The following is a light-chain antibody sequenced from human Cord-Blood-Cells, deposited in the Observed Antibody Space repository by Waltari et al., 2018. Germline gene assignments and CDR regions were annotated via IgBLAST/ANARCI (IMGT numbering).Light chain of an antibody. CDR3: QQSYSTPRT. CDR1: QSISSY. CDR2: AAS. J-gene: IGKJ1*01. V-gene: IGKV1-39*01. Sequence: DIQMTQSPSSLSASVGDRVTITCRASQSISSYLNWYQQKPGQAPKLLIYAASSLQSEVPSRFSGSGSGTDFTLTISSLQPEDFATYYCQQSYSTPRTVGQGTKVEIK.